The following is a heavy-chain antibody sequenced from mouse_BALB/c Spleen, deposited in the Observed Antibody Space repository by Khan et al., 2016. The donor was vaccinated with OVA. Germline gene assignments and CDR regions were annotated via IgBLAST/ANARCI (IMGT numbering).Heavy chain of an antibody. V-gene: IGHV1-4*01. D-gene: IGHD1-1*01. CDR3: ARRGLRWDFDY. Sequence: QVQLKQSGTELARPGASVKMSCKASGYTFTSYTMHWVKQRPGQGLEWIGYINPTSTYTNYNQNFKDKATLTADKSSSTAYMQLSSLTSEDSAVYYCARRGLRWDFDYWGQGTTLTVSS. CDR1: GYTFTSYT. J-gene: IGHJ2*01. CDR2: INPTSTYT.